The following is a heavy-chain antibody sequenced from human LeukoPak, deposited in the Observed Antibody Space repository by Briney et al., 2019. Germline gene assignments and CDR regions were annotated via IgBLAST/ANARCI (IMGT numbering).Heavy chain of an antibody. V-gene: IGHV3-48*03. D-gene: IGHD2-2*01. CDR3: ARGVPATGPGFDI. J-gene: IGHJ3*02. Sequence: PGGSLRLSCAASGFTFNTYEMNWVRQAPGKGLEWVSYISASGTSINYADSVKGRFTISRDNVKNSLFLQMNSLRADDTAVYYCARGVPATGPGFDIWGQGTMVTVSS. CDR1: GFTFNTYE. CDR2: ISASGTSI.